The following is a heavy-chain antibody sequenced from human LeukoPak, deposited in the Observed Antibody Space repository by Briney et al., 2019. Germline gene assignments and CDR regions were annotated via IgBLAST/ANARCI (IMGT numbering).Heavy chain of an antibody. Sequence: SETLSLTCTVPGASISSYCWSWVRQPPGKGLEWIGYIYPRGSTDYNPSLKSRVTVSVDTSKNQVSMELRSLTATDTAVYYCATSYDSKTAPYDLWGQGTLVTVSS. CDR1: GASISSYC. D-gene: IGHD3-3*01. CDR2: IYPRGST. V-gene: IGHV4-4*09. CDR3: ATSYDSKTAPYDL. J-gene: IGHJ5*02.